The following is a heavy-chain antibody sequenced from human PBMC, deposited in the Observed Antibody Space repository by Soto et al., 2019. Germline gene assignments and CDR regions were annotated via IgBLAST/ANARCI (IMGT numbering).Heavy chain of an antibody. CDR1: ESTFRRYS. CDR3: AKEYGNDYWYFDY. CDR2: TSYDGKVQ. D-gene: IGHD5-12*01. J-gene: IGHJ4*02. V-gene: IGHV3-30*18. Sequence: QAHLVESGGGVAQPGRSLRLSCEASESTFRRYSMHWVRQAPGKGLKWVGVTSYDGKVQYYGDSVKGRFTISRDNSKNTVYLQMNSLRDEDTAIYYCAKEYGNDYWYFDYWGQGTLVTVSS.